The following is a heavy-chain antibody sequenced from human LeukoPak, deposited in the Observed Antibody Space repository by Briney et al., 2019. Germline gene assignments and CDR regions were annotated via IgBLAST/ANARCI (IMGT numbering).Heavy chain of an antibody. D-gene: IGHD1-26*01. Sequence: GGSLRLSCAASGFTFSSYWMSWVRQAPGKGLEWVSSISSSSSYIYYADSVKGRFTISRDNAKNSLYLQMNSLRAEDTAVYYCASLTDIEAGAVRYWGQGTLVTVSS. V-gene: IGHV3-21*01. CDR2: ISSSSSYI. CDR1: GFTFSSYW. J-gene: IGHJ4*02. CDR3: ASLTDIEAGAVRY.